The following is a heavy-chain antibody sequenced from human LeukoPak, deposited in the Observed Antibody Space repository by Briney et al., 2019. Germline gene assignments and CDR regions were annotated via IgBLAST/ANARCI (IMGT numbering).Heavy chain of an antibody. V-gene: IGHV4-61*01. J-gene: IGHJ5*02. CDR1: GGSISSSSYY. D-gene: IGHD3-3*01. CDR3: ARVSYDFWSGPEYNWFDP. Sequence: SETLSLTCTVSGGSISSSSYYWSWIRQPPGKGLERIGYIYYSGSTNYNPSLKSRVTISVDTSKNQFSLKLSSVTAADTAVYYCARVSYDFWSGPEYNWFDPWGQGTLVTVSS. CDR2: IYYSGST.